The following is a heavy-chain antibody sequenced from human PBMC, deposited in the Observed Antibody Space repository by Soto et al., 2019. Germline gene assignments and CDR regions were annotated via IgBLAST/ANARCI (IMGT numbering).Heavy chain of an antibody. J-gene: IGHJ6*02. Sequence: GGSLRLSCTASGFSFSSHAMNWVRQAPGKGLEWVSVISGSGGSTVYADSVKGRFTTSRDNSKTTLYLQMNSLRADDTAVYYCARGQPYYDSTGYYFYYYHAMDVWGQGTTVTVSS. D-gene: IGHD3-22*01. CDR2: ISGSGGST. CDR3: ARGQPYYDSTGYYFYYYHAMDV. CDR1: GFSFSSHA. V-gene: IGHV3-23*01.